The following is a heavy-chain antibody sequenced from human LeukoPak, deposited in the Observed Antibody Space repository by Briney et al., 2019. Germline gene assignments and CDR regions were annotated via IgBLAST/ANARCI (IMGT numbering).Heavy chain of an antibody. V-gene: IGHV1-2*02. CDR2: INPKSGAT. D-gene: IGHD3-10*01. CDR3: ARDGRGQGVNYDY. Sequence: ASVKVSCKASGYTFTDYYIHWVRQAPGQGLEWVGWINPKSGATNYVQKFQGRVTMTRDTSINTAYMEMPRLRSDDAAVYYCARDGRGQGVNYDYWGQGTLVTVSS. J-gene: IGHJ4*02. CDR1: GYTFTDYY.